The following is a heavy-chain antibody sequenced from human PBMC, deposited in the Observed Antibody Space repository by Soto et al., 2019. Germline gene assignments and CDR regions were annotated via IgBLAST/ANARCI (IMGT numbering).Heavy chain of an antibody. CDR1: GGTFSSYA. V-gene: IGHV1-69*01. Sequence: QVQLVQSGAEVKKPGSSVKVSCKASGGTFSSYAISWVRQAPGQGLEWMGGIIPIFGTANYAQKFQGRVTISADESTSTAYMELSRLRSEDTAGYYCVLRYCSSTSCYTGSIYYYYGMDVWGQGTTVTVSS. CDR3: VLRYCSSTSCYTGSIYYYYGMDV. CDR2: IIPIFGTA. D-gene: IGHD2-2*02. J-gene: IGHJ6*02.